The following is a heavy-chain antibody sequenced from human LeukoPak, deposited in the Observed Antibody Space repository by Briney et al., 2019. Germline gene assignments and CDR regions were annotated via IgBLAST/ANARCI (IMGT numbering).Heavy chain of an antibody. CDR1: GDSISTSY. CDR2: IYTSGST. V-gene: IGHV4-4*07. Sequence: SETLSLTCTVSGDSISTSYWSWIRQPAGERLEWIGRIYTSGSTNYNPSLKSRVTMSVDTSKKQLSLKLNFVTAADTAVYYCARDRGGYTYSHDYWGQGTLVTVSS. D-gene: IGHD5-18*01. J-gene: IGHJ4*02. CDR3: ARDRGGYTYSHDY.